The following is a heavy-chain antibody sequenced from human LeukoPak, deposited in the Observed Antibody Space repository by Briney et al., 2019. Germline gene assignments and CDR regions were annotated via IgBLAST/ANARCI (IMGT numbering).Heavy chain of an antibody. CDR1: GFTFSSYA. D-gene: IGHD3-9*01. V-gene: IGHV3-23*01. CDR2: INGSGGST. Sequence: PGGSLRLSCAASGFTFSSYAMSWVRQAPGKGLEWVSAINGSGGSTYYADSVKGRFTISRDNSKNTLYLQMNSLRAEDTAVYYCAKGDILTMYYYYGMDVWGQGTTVTVSS. CDR3: AKGDILTMYYYYGMDV. J-gene: IGHJ6*02.